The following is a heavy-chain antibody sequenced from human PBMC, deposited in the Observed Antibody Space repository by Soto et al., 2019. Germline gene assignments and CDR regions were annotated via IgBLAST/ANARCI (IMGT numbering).Heavy chain of an antibody. Sequence: SETLSLTCAVYGGSFSGYYWSWIRQPPGKGLEWIGEINHSGSTNYNPSLKSRVTISVDTSKNQFSLKLSSVTAADTAVYYCARRRGGSGWPFDYWGQGTLVTVSS. CDR3: ARRRGGSGWPFDY. V-gene: IGHV4-34*01. J-gene: IGHJ4*02. CDR1: GGSFSGYY. CDR2: INHSGST. D-gene: IGHD6-19*01.